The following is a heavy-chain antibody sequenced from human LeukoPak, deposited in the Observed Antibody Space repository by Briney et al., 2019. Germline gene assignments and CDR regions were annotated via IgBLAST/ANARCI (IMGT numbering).Heavy chain of an antibody. V-gene: IGHV4-39*07. D-gene: IGHD3-22*01. CDR3: ARDKGYDSRGDYFDY. CDR1: GGSISSSSYY. CDR2: IYYSGST. Sequence: SETLSLTCTVSGGSISSSSYYWGWIRQPPGKGLEWIGSIYYSGSTYDNPSLKSRVTISVDTSKNQFSLKLSSVTAADTAVYYCARDKGYDSRGDYFDYWGQGTLVTVSS. J-gene: IGHJ4*02.